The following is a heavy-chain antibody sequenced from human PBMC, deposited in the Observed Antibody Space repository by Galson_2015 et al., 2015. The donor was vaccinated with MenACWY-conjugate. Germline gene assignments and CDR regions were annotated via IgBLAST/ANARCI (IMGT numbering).Heavy chain of an antibody. CDR1: GFTFSSYW. V-gene: IGHV3-7*03. CDR2: IKQDGSEK. J-gene: IGHJ4*02. D-gene: IGHD6-19*01. Sequence: SLRLSCAASGFTFSSYWMSWVRQAPGKGLEWVANIKQDGSEKHYVDSVKGRFTISRDNAKNSLYLQMSSLRDEDTAVYYCTRGAVAGGRGTDYWGQGTLVTVSS. CDR3: TRGAVAGGRGTDY.